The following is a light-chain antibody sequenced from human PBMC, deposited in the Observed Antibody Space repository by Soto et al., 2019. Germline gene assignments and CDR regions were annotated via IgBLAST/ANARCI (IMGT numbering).Light chain of an antibody. CDR3: CLYIGATTYV. Sequence: QCVRAEPASGSESRGQSITISCTGTSGFVGSFSLVSWYQQHPGKAPKVMISEGHRRPSGVPDRFSGSTSVNSASLTISGLQADDEADYYCCLYIGATTYVLGTGTKVTVL. CDR2: EGH. V-gene: IGLV2-23*01. J-gene: IGLJ1*01. CDR1: SGFVGSFSL.